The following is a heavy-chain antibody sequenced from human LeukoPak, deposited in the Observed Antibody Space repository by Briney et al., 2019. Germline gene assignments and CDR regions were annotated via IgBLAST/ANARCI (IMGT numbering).Heavy chain of an antibody. J-gene: IGHJ6*03. Sequence: SETLSLTCTVSGGSISSSSYYWSWIRQPPGKGLEWIGEINHSGSTNYNPSLKSRVTISVDTSKNQFSLKLSSVTAADTAVYYCANIAVAGTRTRYYYYMDVWGKGTTVTISS. D-gene: IGHD6-19*01. V-gene: IGHV4-39*07. CDR3: ANIAVAGTRTRYYYYMDV. CDR1: GGSISSSSYY. CDR2: INHSGST.